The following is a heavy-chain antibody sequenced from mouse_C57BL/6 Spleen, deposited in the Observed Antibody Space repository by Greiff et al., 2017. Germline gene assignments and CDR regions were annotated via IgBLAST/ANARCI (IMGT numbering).Heavy chain of an antibody. CDR3: ARGYGRGYYFDY. CDR2: ISNGGGST. V-gene: IGHV5-12*01. Sequence: EVKLMESGGGLVQPGGSLKLSCAASGFTFSDYYMYWVRQTPEKRLEWVAYISNGGGSTYYPDTVKGRFTISRDNAKNTLYLQMSRLKSEDTAMYYCARGYGRGYYFDYWGQGTTLTVSS. CDR1: GFTFSDYY. J-gene: IGHJ2*01. D-gene: IGHD1-1*01.